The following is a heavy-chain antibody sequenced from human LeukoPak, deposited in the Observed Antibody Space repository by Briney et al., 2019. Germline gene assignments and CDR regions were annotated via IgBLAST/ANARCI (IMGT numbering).Heavy chain of an antibody. Sequence: ESGPTLVKPTQTLTLTCTFSGFSLSTSGVGMGWIRQPPGKALEWLALIYWDDDKRYSPSLKSRLTITKDTSKNQVVLTMTNMDPVDTATYYCAHTRVVVAATNFDYWGQGTLVTVSS. J-gene: IGHJ4*02. V-gene: IGHV2-5*02. CDR2: IYWDDDK. D-gene: IGHD2-15*01. CDR1: GFSLSTSGVG. CDR3: AHTRVVVAATNFDY.